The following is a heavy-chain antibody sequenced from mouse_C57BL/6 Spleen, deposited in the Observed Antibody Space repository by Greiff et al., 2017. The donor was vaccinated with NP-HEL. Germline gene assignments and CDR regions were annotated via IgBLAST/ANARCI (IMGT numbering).Heavy chain of an antibody. J-gene: IGHJ2*01. Sequence: QVQLQQSGAELVRPGASVTLSCKASGYTFTDYEMHWVKQTPVHGLEWIGAIDPETGGTAYNQKFKGKAILTADKSSSTAYMELRSLTSKDSAVYYCTRLEGDWDYFDYWGQGTTLTVSS. D-gene: IGHD4-1*01. CDR2: IDPETGGT. V-gene: IGHV1-15*01. CDR1: GYTFTDYE. CDR3: TRLEGDWDYFDY.